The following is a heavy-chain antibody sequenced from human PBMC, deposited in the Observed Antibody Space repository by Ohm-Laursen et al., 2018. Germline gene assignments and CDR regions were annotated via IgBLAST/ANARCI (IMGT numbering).Heavy chain of an antibody. Sequence: SLRLSCSASGFTFSDHGMNWVRQAPGKGLEWVSGISGSGSRTYYADSVKGRFTISRDNSKNTVHLQMNSLRAEDTAVYYCAKVYYCSGGSCYSWELTNGFDIWGQGTMVTVS. CDR3: AKVYYCSGGSCYSWELTNGFDI. V-gene: IGHV3-23*01. J-gene: IGHJ3*02. CDR1: GFTFSDHG. D-gene: IGHD2-15*01. CDR2: ISGSGSRT.